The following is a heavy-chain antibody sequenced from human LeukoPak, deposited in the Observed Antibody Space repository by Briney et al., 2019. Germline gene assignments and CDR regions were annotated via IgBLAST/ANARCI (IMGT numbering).Heavy chain of an antibody. J-gene: IGHJ3*01. CDR3: AREGSPGYNYGLLN. V-gene: IGHV3-53*01. CDR1: GFTVSSNY. CDR2: IYSGGST. D-gene: IGHD5-18*01. Sequence: GGSLRLSCAASGFTVSSNYMNWVRQAPGKGLEWVSVIYSGGSTYDADSVKGRFTLSRDNSKTTLYLQMNSLRAEDPAVYYCAREGSPGYNYGLLNWGQGTMVTVPS.